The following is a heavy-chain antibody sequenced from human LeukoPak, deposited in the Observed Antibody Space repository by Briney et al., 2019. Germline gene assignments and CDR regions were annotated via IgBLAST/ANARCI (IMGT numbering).Heavy chain of an antibody. CDR1: GSSISSCA. CDR3: AILGSSSGYYYTGMDV. CDR2: NAGSGGTT. V-gene: IGHV3-23*01. D-gene: IGHD1-26*01. J-gene: IGHJ6*04. Sequence: GWSLRLSCAASGSSISSCAMSWVRQAAGKGLQQVSGNAGSGGTTYYADSVNGRFTISRDNSKHTMYLHMNSLRAEDTALYYFAILGSSSGYYYTGMDVWGEGTTVTVSS.